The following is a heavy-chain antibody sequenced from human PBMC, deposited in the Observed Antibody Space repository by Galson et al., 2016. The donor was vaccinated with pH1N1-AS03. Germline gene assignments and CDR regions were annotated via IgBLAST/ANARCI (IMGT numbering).Heavy chain of an antibody. V-gene: IGHV3-74*01. CDR3: VRDRELVR. Sequence: SLRLSCAASGFPFSTYWMHWVRQAPGKGLEWVSRINPDASSTNYAESVKGRFTISRGNAKNTVYLQINSLRGEDTAVYYCVRDRELVRWGQGTLVTVSS. CDR2: INPDASST. D-gene: IGHD1-26*01. J-gene: IGHJ5*02. CDR1: GFPFSTYW.